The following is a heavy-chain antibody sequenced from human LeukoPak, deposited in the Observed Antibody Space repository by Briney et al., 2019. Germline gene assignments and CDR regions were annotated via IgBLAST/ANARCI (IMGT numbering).Heavy chain of an antibody. Sequence: GGSLRLSCAASGFTFSSYAMSWVRQAPGKGLDWVSVINDDGDSTYYAGSVKGRFTISRDNSKNTLYLQMNSLRAEDTAVYYCAKSTGGSCYSGSGYWGQGTLVTVSS. J-gene: IGHJ4*02. D-gene: IGHD2-15*01. CDR2: INDDGDST. CDR3: AKSTGGSCYSGSGY. CDR1: GFTFSSYA. V-gene: IGHV3-23*01.